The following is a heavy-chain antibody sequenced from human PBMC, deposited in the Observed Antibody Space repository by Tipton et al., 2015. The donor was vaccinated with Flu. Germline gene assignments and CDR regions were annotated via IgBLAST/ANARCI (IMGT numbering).Heavy chain of an antibody. CDR2: IVVGSRKT. V-gene: IGHV1-58*02. D-gene: IGHD2-15*01. J-gene: IGHJ5*02. CDR1: GFSFSTLA. CDR3: AADLGIVVGLS. Sequence: QLVQSGPEVKKPGTSVKVSCKTSGFSFSTLAIQWVRQARGQGLEWIGWIVVGSRKTDYAQKYQERVALTTDMSTETAYLELTSLTSEDTAVYYCAADLGIVVGLSWGQGTQVTVSS.